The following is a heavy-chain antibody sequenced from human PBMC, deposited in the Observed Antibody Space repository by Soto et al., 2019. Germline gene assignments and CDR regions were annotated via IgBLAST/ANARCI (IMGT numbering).Heavy chain of an antibody. V-gene: IGHV4-61*08. CDR2: IYDNRST. CDR3: ARVDGYCSSTSCYILDYYYYYGMDV. D-gene: IGHD2-2*02. CDR1: GASSRSCGYY. J-gene: IGHJ6*02. Sequence: SETLSLTCTVPGASSRSCGYYWSWIRHDPGHGLDWLGYIYDNRSTNYNPSLKSRVTISVDTSKNQFSLKLSSVTAADTAVYYCARVDGYCSSTSCYILDYYYYYGMDVWGQGTTVTVSS.